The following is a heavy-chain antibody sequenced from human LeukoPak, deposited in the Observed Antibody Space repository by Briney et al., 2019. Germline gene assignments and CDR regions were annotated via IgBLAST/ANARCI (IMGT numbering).Heavy chain of an antibody. CDR1: GGSFSGYY. Sequence: PSETLSLTCAVYGGSFSGYYWSWIRQPPGKGLEWIGEINHSGSTNYNPSLKSRVTISVDTSKNQFSLKLSSVTAADTAVYYCARHLKYDSSGYLFDYWGQGTLVTVSS. CDR2: INHSGST. V-gene: IGHV4-34*01. CDR3: ARHLKYDSSGYLFDY. J-gene: IGHJ4*02. D-gene: IGHD3-22*01.